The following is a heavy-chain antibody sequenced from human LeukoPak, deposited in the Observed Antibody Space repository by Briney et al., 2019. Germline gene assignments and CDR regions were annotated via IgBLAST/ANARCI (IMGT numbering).Heavy chain of an antibody. CDR1: GFTFTDYW. J-gene: IGHJ4*02. CDR2: IKQDGSES. Sequence: GGSLRLSCTASGFTFTDYWIYWIRQAPGKGLERVATIKQDGSESYYGDSVKGRFTISRDNAKNSLYLQMNSLRAEDTAMYYCVKDSGRYRLENWGQGILVTVSS. CDR3: VKDSGRYRLEN. V-gene: IGHV3-7*03. D-gene: IGHD6-25*01.